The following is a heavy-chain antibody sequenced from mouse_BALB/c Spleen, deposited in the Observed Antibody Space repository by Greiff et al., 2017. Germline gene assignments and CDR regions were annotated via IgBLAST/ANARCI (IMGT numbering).Heavy chain of an antibody. CDR1: GFNIKDYY. D-gene: IGHD2-2*01. Sequence: EVQLQQSGAELVRPGALVKLSCKASGFNIKDYYMHWVKQRPEQGLEWIGWIDPENGNTIYDPKFQGKASITADTSSNTAYLQLSSLTSEDTAVYYCARGYDRAWFAYWGQGTLVTVSA. CDR3: ARGYDRAWFAY. J-gene: IGHJ3*01. CDR2: IDPENGNT. V-gene: IGHV14-1*02.